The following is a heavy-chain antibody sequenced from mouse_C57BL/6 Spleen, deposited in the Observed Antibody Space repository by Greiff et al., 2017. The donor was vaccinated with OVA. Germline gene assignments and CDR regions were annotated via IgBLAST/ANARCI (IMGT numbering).Heavy chain of an antibody. CDR1: GFTFSDYY. V-gene: IGHV5-16*01. J-gene: IGHJ1*03. CDR2: INYDGSST. Sequence: EVMLVESEGGLVQPGSSMKLSCTASGFTFSDYYMAWVRQVPEKGLEWVANINYDGSSTYYLDSLKSRFIISRDNAKNILYLQMSSLKSEDTATYYCARDGDYYGSRTGYFDVWGTGTTVTVSS. CDR3: ARDGDYYGSRTGYFDV. D-gene: IGHD1-1*01.